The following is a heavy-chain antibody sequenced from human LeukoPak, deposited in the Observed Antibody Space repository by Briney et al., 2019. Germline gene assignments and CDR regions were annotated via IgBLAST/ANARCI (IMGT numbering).Heavy chain of an antibody. CDR2: ISGSGGTT. D-gene: IGHD6-13*01. J-gene: IGHJ3*02. CDR1: GFTFSDNA. V-gene: IGHV3-23*01. CDR3: AKGGSWDGFDI. Sequence: PGGSLRLSCAASGFTFSDNAMSWVRQAPGRGLEWVSTISGSGGTTYYADPVKGRFTFSRDNSKNTLYLQMNSLRAEDTAVYYCAKGGSWDGFDIWGQETMVTVSS.